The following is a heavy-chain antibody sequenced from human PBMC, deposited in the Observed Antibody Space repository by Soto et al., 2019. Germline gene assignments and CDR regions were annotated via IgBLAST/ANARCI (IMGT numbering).Heavy chain of an antibody. CDR2: INHSGST. CDR3: VKLGLLRYFDWLPTHYYYGMDV. CDR1: GGSFSGYY. D-gene: IGHD3-9*01. Sequence: PSETLSLTCAVYGGSFSGYYWSWIRQPPGKGLEWIGEINHSGSTNYNPSLKSRVTISVDTSKDQFSLKLSSVTAADTAVYYCVKLGLLRYFDWLPTHYYYGMDVWGQGTTVTVSS. J-gene: IGHJ6*02. V-gene: IGHV4-34*01.